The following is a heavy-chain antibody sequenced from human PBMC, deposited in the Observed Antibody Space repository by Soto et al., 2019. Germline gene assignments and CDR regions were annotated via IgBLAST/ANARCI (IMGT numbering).Heavy chain of an antibody. J-gene: IGHJ6*02. D-gene: IGHD1-7*01. Sequence: PSETLSLTCAVYGGSFSGYYWSWIRQPPGKGLEWIGYIYYSGSTYYNPSLKSRVTISVDTSKNQFSLKLSSVTAADTAVYYCARGITGTLDYYYYYGMDVWGQGTTVTVSS. V-gene: IGHV4-30-4*01. CDR2: IYYSGST. CDR1: GGSFSGYY. CDR3: ARGITGTLDYYYYYGMDV.